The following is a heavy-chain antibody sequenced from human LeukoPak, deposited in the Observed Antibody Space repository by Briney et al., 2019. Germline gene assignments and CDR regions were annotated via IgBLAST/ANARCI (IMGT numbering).Heavy chain of an antibody. V-gene: IGHV4-39*07. CDR2: IYYSGST. Sequence: PSETLSLTCTVSGGSISSSSYYWGWIRQPPGKGLEWIGSIYYSGSTYYNPSLKSRVTISVDTSKNQFSLKLSSVTAADTAVYYCARERQQLPRGAFDICGQGTMVTVSS. CDR3: ARERQQLPRGAFDI. D-gene: IGHD6-13*01. J-gene: IGHJ3*02. CDR1: GGSISSSSYY.